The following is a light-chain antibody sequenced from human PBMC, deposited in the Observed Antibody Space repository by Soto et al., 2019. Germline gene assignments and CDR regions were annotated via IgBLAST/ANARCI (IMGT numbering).Light chain of an antibody. J-gene: IGKJ1*01. CDR3: QQHNSYS. Sequence: DIQMTQSPSTLSASVGDRVTITCRASQSISSWLAWFQQKPGKVPKLLIYHASTLESGVPSRFSGSGSGTEFTLTISSLQPDDFATYYCQQHNSYSFGQGTKVDI. V-gene: IGKV1-5*01. CDR2: HAS. CDR1: QSISSW.